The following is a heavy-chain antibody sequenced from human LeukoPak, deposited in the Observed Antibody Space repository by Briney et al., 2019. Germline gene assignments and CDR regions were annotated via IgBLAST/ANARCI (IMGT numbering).Heavy chain of an antibody. J-gene: IGHJ4*02. Sequence: SETLSLTCTVSGGSIISTTYYWGWIRQPPGKRLEWIGSIYYSGSTYYSPSLKSRLTISVDTSKNQFSLKLSSVTAADTAVYYCARGLSAAVDYWGQGTLVTVSS. D-gene: IGHD6-13*01. V-gene: IGHV4-39*01. CDR2: IYYSGST. CDR1: GGSIISTTYY. CDR3: ARGLSAAVDY.